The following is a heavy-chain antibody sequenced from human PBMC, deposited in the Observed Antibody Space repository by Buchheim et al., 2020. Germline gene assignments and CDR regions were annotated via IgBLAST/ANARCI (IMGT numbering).Heavy chain of an antibody. Sequence: QVQLQESDPGQVKPSETLSLTCTVSGGSISSDYWSWIRQSPGKGLEWIGCIFYSGNTHYNPSLKSRVTISSDKSKNQFSLKLNSVTAADTAVYYCARGSGNSWHLLHWGQGTL. J-gene: IGHJ1*01. D-gene: IGHD6-13*01. V-gene: IGHV4-59*01. CDR3: ARGSGNSWHLLH. CDR2: IFYSGNT. CDR1: GGSISSDY.